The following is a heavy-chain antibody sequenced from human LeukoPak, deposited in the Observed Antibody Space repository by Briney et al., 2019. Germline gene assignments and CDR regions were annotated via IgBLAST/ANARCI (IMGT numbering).Heavy chain of an antibody. V-gene: IGHV4-39*01. Sequence: KASETLSLTCTVSGGSISSSSYYWGWIRQPPGKGLEWIGSIYYSGSTYYNPSLKSRVTISVDTSKNQFSLKLSSVTAADTAVYYCARHFFMGASRYYYGSGGFDPWGQGTLVTVSS. CDR3: ARHFFMGASRYYYGSGGFDP. CDR1: GGSISSSSYY. J-gene: IGHJ5*02. D-gene: IGHD3-10*01. CDR2: IYYSGST.